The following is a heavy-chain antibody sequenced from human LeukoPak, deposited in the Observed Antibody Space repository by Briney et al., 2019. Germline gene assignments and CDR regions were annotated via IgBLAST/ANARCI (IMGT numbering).Heavy chain of an antibody. Sequence: PSQTLSLTCTVSDGSISSGSYYWSWIRPPAGKGLEWIGRIYTSASTNSNPSLKSRVTISVDTSKDQFALKLSSVTAADTAVYDCARVGWNDENAFDIWGQGTMVTVSS. CDR1: DGSISSGSYY. CDR2: IYTSAST. J-gene: IGHJ3*02. D-gene: IGHD1-1*01. V-gene: IGHV4-61*02. CDR3: ARVGWNDENAFDI.